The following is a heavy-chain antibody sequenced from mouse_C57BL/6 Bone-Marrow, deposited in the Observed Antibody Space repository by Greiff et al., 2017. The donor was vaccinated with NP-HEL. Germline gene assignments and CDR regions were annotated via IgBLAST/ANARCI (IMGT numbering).Heavy chain of an antibody. V-gene: IGHV1-81*01. D-gene: IGHD1-1*01. CDR1: GYTFTSYG. Sequence: QVQLKESGAELARPGASVKLSCKASGYTFTSYGISWVKQRTGQGLEWIGEIYPRSGNTYYNEKFKGKATLTADKSSSTAYMELRSLTSEDSAVYFCARSPLYYYGSSYAYWGQGTLVTVSA. CDR3: ARSPLYYYGSSYAY. CDR2: IYPRSGNT. J-gene: IGHJ3*01.